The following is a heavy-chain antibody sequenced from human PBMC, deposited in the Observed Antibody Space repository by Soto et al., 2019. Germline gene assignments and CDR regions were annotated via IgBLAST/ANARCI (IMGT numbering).Heavy chain of an antibody. CDR3: AKETGYSYGFQPNALDV. J-gene: IGHJ6*02. CDR2: ISSRGDRT. CDR1: GFTFSRYA. V-gene: IGHV3-23*01. Sequence: WGSLRLSCAGSGFTFSRYAMSWFRQSAGKGLEWVSIISSRGDRTSYAESVKGRFTISRDDSKNTLFLHMNSLGAEDTAVYYCAKETGYSYGFQPNALDVWGQGTTVTVSS. D-gene: IGHD5-18*01.